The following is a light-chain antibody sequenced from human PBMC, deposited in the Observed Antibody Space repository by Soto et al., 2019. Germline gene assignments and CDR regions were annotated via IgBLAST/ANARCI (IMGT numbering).Light chain of an antibody. CDR2: SNN. CDR1: SSNIGSNT. J-gene: IGLJ3*02. Sequence: QSVLTQPPSASGTPGQRVTISCSGSSSNIGSNTVNWYQQLPRTAPQLLIYSNNQRPSGVPDRFSGSKSGSSASLAISGLQSEDEADYYCAAWDDSLNGGVFGGGTKLTVL. V-gene: IGLV1-44*01. CDR3: AAWDDSLNGGV.